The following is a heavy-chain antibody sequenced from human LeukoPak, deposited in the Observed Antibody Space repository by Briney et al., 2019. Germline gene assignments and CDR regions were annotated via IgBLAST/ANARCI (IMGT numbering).Heavy chain of an antibody. CDR3: AREIAVTGTLRFDP. CDR2: IYTSGST. CDR1: GGSVSSGSYQ. D-gene: IGHD6-19*01. J-gene: IGHJ5*02. V-gene: IGHV4-61*02. Sequence: PSQTLSLTCTVSGGSVSSGSYQWSWIRQPAGKGLEWIGRIYTSGSTNYDPSLESRVIISIDTSKNQFSLKLSSVTATDTAVYYCAREIAVTGTLRFDPWGQGTLVTVSS.